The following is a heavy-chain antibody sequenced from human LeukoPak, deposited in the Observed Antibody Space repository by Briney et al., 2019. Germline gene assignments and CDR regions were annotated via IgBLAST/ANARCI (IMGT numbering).Heavy chain of an antibody. CDR2: IYSGGST. CDR3: ARANRNDRFDP. Sequence: GGSLTLSCVASGSTFSDHYMDWVRQAPGKGLEWVSVIYSGGSTHYADSVKGRFTISRDNSKNTLYLQMNSLRPEDTAVYYCARANRNDRFDPWGQGTLVTVSS. V-gene: IGHV3-66*02. J-gene: IGHJ5*02. D-gene: IGHD1-1*01. CDR1: GSTFSDHY.